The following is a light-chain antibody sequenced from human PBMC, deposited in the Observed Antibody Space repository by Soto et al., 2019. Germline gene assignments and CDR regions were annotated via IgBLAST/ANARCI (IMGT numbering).Light chain of an antibody. CDR2: AAS. V-gene: IGKV1-8*01. CDR1: QSVGTY. CDR3: QQYHDDPPT. J-gene: IGKJ1*01. Sequence: ILMTQSPSSLYASTGDRVTITCRASQSVGTYLAWYQQKPGKAPDLLIYAASIRQSGVPSTFSGSGSGTDFTLTIRSLQPEDFTTYYCQQYHDDPPTFGQGTKVAIK.